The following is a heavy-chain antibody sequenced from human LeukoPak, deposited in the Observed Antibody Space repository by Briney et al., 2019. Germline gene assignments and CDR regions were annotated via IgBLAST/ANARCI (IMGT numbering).Heavy chain of an antibody. D-gene: IGHD5-18*01. J-gene: IGHJ4*02. CDR1: GGSFSGHY. CDR2: INHSGST. CDR3: ARRGYSYLSDY. V-gene: IGHV4-34*01. Sequence: ASETLSLTCAVYGGSFSGHYWSWIRQPPGKGLEWIGEINHSGSTNYNPSLKSRVTISVDTSKNQFSLKLSSVTAADTAVYYCARRGYSYLSDYWGQGTLVTVSS.